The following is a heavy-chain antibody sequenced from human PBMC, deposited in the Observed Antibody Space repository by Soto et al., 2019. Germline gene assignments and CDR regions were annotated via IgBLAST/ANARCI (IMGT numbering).Heavy chain of an antibody. V-gene: IGHV1-69*12. Sequence: QVQLVQSGAEVKKPGSSVKVSCKASGGTFSSYAISWVRQAPGQGLEWMGGIIPFFGTADYAQKFQGRVTITADESTSTAYMELSSLRSEDTAVYYCASLIAAAGPPHSPRYYYGMDVWDQGTTVTVSS. J-gene: IGHJ6*02. CDR3: ASLIAAAGPPHSPRYYYGMDV. CDR1: GGTFSSYA. D-gene: IGHD6-13*01. CDR2: IIPFFGTA.